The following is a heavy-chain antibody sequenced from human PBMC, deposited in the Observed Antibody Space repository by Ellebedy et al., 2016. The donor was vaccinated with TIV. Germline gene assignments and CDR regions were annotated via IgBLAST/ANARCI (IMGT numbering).Heavy chain of an antibody. CDR2: IYYSGST. CDR1: GGSISSYY. J-gene: IGHJ4*02. CDR3: ARDHHGLSH. Sequence: MLSETLSLTCTVSGGSISSYYWSWIRQPPGKGLEWIGYIYYSGSTNYNPSLKSRVTISVDTSKNQFSLKLSSVTAADTAVYYCARDHHGLSHWGQGTLVTVSS. D-gene: IGHD4-17*01. V-gene: IGHV4-59*12.